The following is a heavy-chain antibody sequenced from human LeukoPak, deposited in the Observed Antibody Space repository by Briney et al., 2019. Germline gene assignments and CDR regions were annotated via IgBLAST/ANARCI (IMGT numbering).Heavy chain of an antibody. D-gene: IGHD3-10*01. CDR2: ITTTGNTA. Sequence: GGSLRLSCAASGFTFSDYFMTWIRQAPGKGLEWISYITTTGNTAFYADSVKGRFTVSRDNSKNTLYLQMNSLRAEDTAVYYCARGGFGTHDAFDIWGQGTMVTVSS. V-gene: IGHV3-11*01. J-gene: IGHJ3*02. CDR3: ARGGFGTHDAFDI. CDR1: GFTFSDYF.